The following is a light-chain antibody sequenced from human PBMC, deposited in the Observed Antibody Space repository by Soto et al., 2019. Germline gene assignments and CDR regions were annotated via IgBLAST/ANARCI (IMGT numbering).Light chain of an antibody. Sequence: QSVLTQPPSVSGAPGQRVTISCTGSSSNIGSTYDVQWYQQLPGTAPKLLIHGNTDRPSGVPDRCSGSKSGTSASLAITGLQADDEADYYCQSYDDSLSVHYVFGTGTKLTVL. J-gene: IGLJ1*01. V-gene: IGLV1-40*01. CDR3: QSYDDSLSVHYV. CDR2: GNT. CDR1: SSNIGSTYD.